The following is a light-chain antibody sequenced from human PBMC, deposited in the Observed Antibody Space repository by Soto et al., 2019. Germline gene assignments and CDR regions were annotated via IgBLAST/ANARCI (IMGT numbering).Light chain of an antibody. CDR2: SVS. J-gene: IGKJ1*01. V-gene: IGKV3-20*01. Sequence: GERATLSCRASQTLSHKYLAWFQQKAGQAPRLLIHSVSVRATGAPDRFSGSGSGTDFTLTISRLEPADFAVYYCDLFRGSLLTFGQGLKVDIE. CDR3: DLFRGSLLT. CDR1: QTLSHKY.